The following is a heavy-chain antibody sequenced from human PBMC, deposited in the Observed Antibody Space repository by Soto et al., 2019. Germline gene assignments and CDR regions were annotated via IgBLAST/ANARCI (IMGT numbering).Heavy chain of an antibody. CDR1: GFTFSSYW. Sequence: GGSLRLSCAASGFTFSSYWMHWVRQAPGKGLVWVSRINSDGSSTSYADSVKGRFTISRDNAKNTLYLQMNSLRAEDTAVYYCARDNEDYYGSGSYTKIYYYYYYMDVWGKGTTVTVSS. J-gene: IGHJ6*03. CDR3: ARDNEDYYGSGSYTKIYYYYYYMDV. V-gene: IGHV3-74*01. CDR2: INSDGSST. D-gene: IGHD3-10*01.